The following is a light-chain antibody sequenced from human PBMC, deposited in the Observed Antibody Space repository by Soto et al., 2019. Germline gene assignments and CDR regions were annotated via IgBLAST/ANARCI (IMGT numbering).Light chain of an antibody. V-gene: IGKV1-5*01. CDR1: QSLNND. CDR2: DAS. CDR3: QQYHRSSIT. Sequence: DIQMTQSPSTLSASVGDRFTITCRASQSLNNDLAWYQQKPGKAPNLLIYDASTLERGVPSRFSGTGSGTEFTLAINSLQPDDFATYYCQQYHRSSITFGQGTRLEI. J-gene: IGKJ5*01.